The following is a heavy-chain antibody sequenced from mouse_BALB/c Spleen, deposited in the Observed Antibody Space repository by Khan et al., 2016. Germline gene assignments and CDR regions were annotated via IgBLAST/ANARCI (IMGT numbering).Heavy chain of an antibody. CDR1: GYTFTNYG. CDR3: AGYGKGTWFAY. Sequence: QIQLVQSGPELKKPGETVKISCKASGYTFTNYGMIWVKQAPGKGLKWMGWINTNTGEPAYAEEFKGRFALSVETSASTAYLQISNLKNEDTATYFCAGYGKGTWFAYWGQGTLVTVSA. D-gene: IGHD2-1*01. J-gene: IGHJ3*01. CDR2: INTNTGEP. V-gene: IGHV9-3*02.